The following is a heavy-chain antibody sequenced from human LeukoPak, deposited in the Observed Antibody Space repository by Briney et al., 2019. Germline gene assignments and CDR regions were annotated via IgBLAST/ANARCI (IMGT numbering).Heavy chain of an antibody. CDR2: INPNSGGT. CDR1: GYTFTGYY. Sequence: ASVKVSCKASGYTFTGYYMHWVRQAPGQGLEWMGWINPNSGGTNYAQKFQGRVTMTRDTSISTAYMELSRLRSDDTAVYYCVRDKQDIVVPGYWGQGTLVTVSS. J-gene: IGHJ4*02. V-gene: IGHV1-2*02. CDR3: VRDKQDIVVPGY. D-gene: IGHD2-15*01.